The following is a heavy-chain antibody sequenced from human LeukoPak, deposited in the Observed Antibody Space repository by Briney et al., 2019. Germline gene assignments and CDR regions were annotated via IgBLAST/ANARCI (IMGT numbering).Heavy chain of an antibody. CDR2: IYYSGST. CDR3: AREAPSTMIVVHAFDI. CDR1: GGSFSGYY. D-gene: IGHD3-22*01. J-gene: IGHJ3*02. V-gene: IGHV4-59*01. Sequence: SETLSLTCAVYGGSFSGYYWSWIRQPPGKGLEWIGYIYYSGSTNYNPSLKSRVTISVDTSKNQFSLKLSSVTAADTAVYYCAREAPSTMIVVHAFDIWGQGTMVTVSS.